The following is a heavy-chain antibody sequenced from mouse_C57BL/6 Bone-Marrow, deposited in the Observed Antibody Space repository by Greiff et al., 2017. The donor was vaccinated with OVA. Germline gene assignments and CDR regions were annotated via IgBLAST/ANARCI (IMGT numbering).Heavy chain of an antibody. V-gene: IGHV5-6*01. CDR3: ARHSNSGMDY. J-gene: IGHJ4*01. CDR1: GFTFSSYG. D-gene: IGHD2-5*01. Sequence: EVQLVESGGDLVKPGGSLKLSCAASGFTFSSYGMSWVRQTPDKRLEWVATISSGGSYTYYPDSVKGRFTISRDNAKNTLYLQMSSLKSEDTAMYYCARHSNSGMDYWGQGTSVTVSS. CDR2: ISSGGSYT.